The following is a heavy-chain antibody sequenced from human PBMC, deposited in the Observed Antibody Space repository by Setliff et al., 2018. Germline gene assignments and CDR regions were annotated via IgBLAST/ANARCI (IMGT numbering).Heavy chain of an antibody. D-gene: IGHD1-1*01. CDR3: ARPSGELEYDWFDP. CDR2: ISSSGTAM. Sequence: PGGSLRLSCAASGFSLGAYEFNWVRQAPGKGLEWVSYISSSGTAMYYVDSVKGRFTISRDNAKNSLYLQMNSLRVEDTAVYYCARPSGELEYDWFDPWGQGTLVTVSS. V-gene: IGHV3-48*03. J-gene: IGHJ5*02. CDR1: GFSLGAYE.